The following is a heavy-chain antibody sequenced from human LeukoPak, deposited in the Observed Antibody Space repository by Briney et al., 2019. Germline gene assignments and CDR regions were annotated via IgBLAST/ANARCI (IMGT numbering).Heavy chain of an antibody. CDR3: ARGQVYYDILTGDRDFDY. J-gene: IGHJ4*02. V-gene: IGHV7-4-1*02. D-gene: IGHD3-9*01. CDR1: GYTFTSYA. CDR2: INTNTGNP. Sequence: GASVKVSCKSSGYTFTSYAMNWVRQPPGQGLEWMGWINTNTGNPTYAQGFTGRFVFSFDTYVSTASLQISSLKAEDTAVYYCARGQVYYDILTGDRDFDYWGQGTLVTVSS.